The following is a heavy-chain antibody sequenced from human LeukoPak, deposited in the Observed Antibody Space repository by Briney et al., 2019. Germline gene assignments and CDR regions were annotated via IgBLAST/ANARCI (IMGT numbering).Heavy chain of an antibody. CDR3: ATGPAPYDSSGPGTYGFDP. V-gene: IGHV1-24*01. J-gene: IGHJ5*02. D-gene: IGHD3-22*01. Sequence: ASVKVSCKVSGYTLTELSMHWVRQAPGKGLEWMGGFDPEDGETIYAQKFQGRVTMTEDTSTDTAYMELSSLRSEDTAVYYCATGPAPYDSSGPGTYGFDPWGQGTLVTVSS. CDR1: GYTLTELS. CDR2: FDPEDGET.